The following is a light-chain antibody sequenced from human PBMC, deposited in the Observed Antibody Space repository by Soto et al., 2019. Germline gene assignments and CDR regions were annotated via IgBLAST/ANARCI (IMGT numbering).Light chain of an antibody. Sequence: DIVMTQSPDSLAVSLGERATINCKSSQSVLYSSNNKNYLAWYQQKPGQPPKLLIYWASTRESGVPDRFSGSGSGTDFTLTISSLQAEDVAVYYCQQYYSTSLTFGQGTRWIS. CDR2: WAS. CDR1: QSVLYSSNNKNY. V-gene: IGKV4-1*01. J-gene: IGKJ1*01. CDR3: QQYYSTSLT.